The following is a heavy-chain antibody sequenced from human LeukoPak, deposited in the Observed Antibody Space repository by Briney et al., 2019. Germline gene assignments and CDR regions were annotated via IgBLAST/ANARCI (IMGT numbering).Heavy chain of an antibody. CDR3: ASGPSTVGAPPTR. Sequence: GESLKIFCKGSGYSFTSYWIGWVRQMPGKGLEWMGIIYPGDSDTRYSPSFQGQVTISADKSISTAYLQWSSLKASDTAMYYCASGPSTVGAPPTRWGQGTLVTVSS. V-gene: IGHV5-51*01. D-gene: IGHD1-26*01. CDR2: IYPGDSDT. J-gene: IGHJ4*02. CDR1: GYSFTSYW.